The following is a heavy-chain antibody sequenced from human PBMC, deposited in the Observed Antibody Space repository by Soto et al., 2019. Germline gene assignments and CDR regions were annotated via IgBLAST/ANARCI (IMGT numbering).Heavy chain of an antibody. V-gene: IGHV4-39*02. CDR1: GGSISSSSYY. D-gene: IGHD2-2*02. J-gene: IGHJ3*02. CDR3: ARDPLVVVPAAIGPIPRPPITRGDAFDI. CDR2: IYYSGST. Sequence: PSETLSLTCTVSGGSISSSSYYWGWIRQPPGKGLEWIGSIYYSGSTYYNPSLKSRVTISVDTSKNQFSLKLSSVTAADTAVYYCARDPLVVVPAAIGPIPRPPITRGDAFDIWGQGTMVTVSS.